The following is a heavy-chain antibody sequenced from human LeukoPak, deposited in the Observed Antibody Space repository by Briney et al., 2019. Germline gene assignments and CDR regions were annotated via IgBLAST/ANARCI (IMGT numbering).Heavy chain of an antibody. V-gene: IGHV4-59*02. Sequence: SETLSLTCTVSGGSVTDYYWSWIRQSPGKGLEWIGYIYYTGTSYDPSLKSRVTISADTSKNQFSLKLISVTAADTAVYYCASRKLGNDYWGQGTLVTVSS. J-gene: IGHJ4*02. CDR2: IYYTGT. CDR1: GGSVTDYY. CDR3: ASRKLGNDY. D-gene: IGHD7-27*01.